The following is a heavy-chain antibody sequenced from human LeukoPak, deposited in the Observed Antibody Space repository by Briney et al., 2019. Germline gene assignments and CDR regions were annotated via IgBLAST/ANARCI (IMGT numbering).Heavy chain of an antibody. CDR1: GGSVSSGSCY. Sequence: SETLSLTCTVSGGSVSSGSCYWSWIRQPPGKGLEWIRYIYYSGNTNYNPSLKSRVTISVDTSKNQFSLKLSSVTAADTAVYYCTCLRGLITSPFDYWGQGTLVTVSS. J-gene: IGHJ4*02. CDR3: TCLRGLITSPFDY. CDR2: IYYSGNT. V-gene: IGHV4-61*01. D-gene: IGHD3-10*01.